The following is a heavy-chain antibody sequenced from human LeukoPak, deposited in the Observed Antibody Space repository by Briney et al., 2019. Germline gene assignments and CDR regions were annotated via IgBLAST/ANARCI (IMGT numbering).Heavy chain of an antibody. CDR3: ATNYDTLTGYLWGDAFDI. D-gene: IGHD3-9*01. V-gene: IGHV6-1*01. J-gene: IGHJ3*02. Sequence: SQTLSLTCAISGDSVSSNSAAWNWIRQSPSRGLEWLGRTYYRSKWYNDYAVSVKSRITINPDTSKNQFSLQLNSVTPEDTAVYYCATNYDTLTGYLWGDAFDIWGQGTMVTVSS. CDR1: GDSVSSNSAA. CDR2: TYYRSKWYN.